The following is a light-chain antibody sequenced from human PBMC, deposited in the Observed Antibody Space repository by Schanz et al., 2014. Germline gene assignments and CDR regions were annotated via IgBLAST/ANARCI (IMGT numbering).Light chain of an antibody. Sequence: EIVMTQSPATLSVSPGEGATLSCRASQSVSSNLAWYQQKPGQAPRLLIYATSTRATGIPARFSGSGSGPEFTLTITRLEPEDFAVYYCQHCTDTVTFGQGTNLQIK. CDR2: ATS. V-gene: IGKV3-15*01. CDR1: QSVSSN. J-gene: IGKJ2*01. CDR3: QHCTDTVT.